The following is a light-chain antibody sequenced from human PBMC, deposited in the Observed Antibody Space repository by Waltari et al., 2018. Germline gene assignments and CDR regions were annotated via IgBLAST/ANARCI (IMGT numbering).Light chain of an antibody. J-gene: IGKJ2*01. CDR3: QQSYTTPPMYT. CDR1: QNIDSD. V-gene: IGKV1-39*01. CDR2: AAS. Sequence: DIQMTQSPSSLSASVRDRVTITCRASQNIDSDLNWYQQKPGKAPRLLIYAASSLQRGVPSRFSGSGSGTDFTLTVSSLQPEDFAIYYCQQSYTTPPMYTFGQGTKLEIK.